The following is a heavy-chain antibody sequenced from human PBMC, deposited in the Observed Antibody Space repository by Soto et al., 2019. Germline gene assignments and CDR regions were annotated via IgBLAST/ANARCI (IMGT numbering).Heavy chain of an antibody. CDR1: GGSISSYY. D-gene: IGHD1-1*01. J-gene: IGHJ6*02. CDR3: SRTNSPFYFYGMDV. Sequence: SETLSLTCTVSGGSISSYYWSWIRQPPGKGLEWIGFIYSSGITNYNPSLKSRVTISADTSNNRFSLNLNSVTAADTAVYYCSRTNSPFYFYGMDVWGQGTTVTVSS. CDR2: IYSSGIT. V-gene: IGHV4-59*01.